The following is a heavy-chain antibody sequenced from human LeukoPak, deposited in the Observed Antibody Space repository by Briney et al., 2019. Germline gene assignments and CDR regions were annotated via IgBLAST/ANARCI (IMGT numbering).Heavy chain of an antibody. CDR3: ARGRRSIAVAGRWFDP. V-gene: IGHV3-53*01. J-gene: IGHJ5*02. CDR2: IYSGGST. Sequence: PGGSLRLSCAASGLTVSSNSMSWVRQAPGKGLEWVSFIYSGGSTYYADSVKGRFTISSDNSKNTLYLQMNSLRADDTAVYYCARGRRSIAVAGRWFDPWGQGTLVTVSS. CDR1: GLTVSSNS. D-gene: IGHD6-19*01.